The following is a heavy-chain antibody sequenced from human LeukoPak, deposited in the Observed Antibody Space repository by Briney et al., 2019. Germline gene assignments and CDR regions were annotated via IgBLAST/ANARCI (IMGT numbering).Heavy chain of an antibody. D-gene: IGHD6-13*01. CDR1: GYTFSSYS. Sequence: GGSLRLSCAASGYTFSSYSMNWVRQAPGKGLEWVSYISSSSSTIYYADSVKGRFTISRDNAKNSLYLQMNSLRAEDTAVYYCARCSSSPYWDAYYYYGMDVWGQGTTVTVSS. CDR3: ARCSSSPYWDAYYYYGMDV. CDR2: ISSSSSTI. J-gene: IGHJ6*02. V-gene: IGHV3-48*04.